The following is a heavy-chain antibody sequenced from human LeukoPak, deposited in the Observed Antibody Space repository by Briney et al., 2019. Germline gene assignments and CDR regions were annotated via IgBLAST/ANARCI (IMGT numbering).Heavy chain of an antibody. CDR1: GFTVSSNY. CDR3: AKAVVVVVPAARYYFDY. Sequence: PGGSLRLSCAASGFTVSSNYMSWVRQAPGKGLEWVSVIYSGGSTYYADSVKGRFTISRDNSKNTLYLQMNSLRAEDTAVYYCAKAVVVVVPAARYYFDYWGQGTLVTVSS. CDR2: IYSGGST. D-gene: IGHD2-2*01. V-gene: IGHV3-66*01. J-gene: IGHJ4*02.